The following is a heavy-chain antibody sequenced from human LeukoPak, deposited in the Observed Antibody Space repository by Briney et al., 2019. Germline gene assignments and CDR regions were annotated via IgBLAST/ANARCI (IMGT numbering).Heavy chain of an antibody. CDR1: GFTFSSYG. D-gene: IGHD3-22*01. CDR3: AKASDYYDSSGYYSLAD. V-gene: IGHV3-30*18. CDR2: ISYDGSNK. J-gene: IGHJ4*02. Sequence: PGRSLRLSCAASGFTFSSYGMHWVRQAPGKGLEWVAVISYDGSNKYYADSVKGRFTISRDNSKNTLYLQMNSLRAEDTAVYYCAKASDYYDSSGYYSLADWGQGTLVTVSS.